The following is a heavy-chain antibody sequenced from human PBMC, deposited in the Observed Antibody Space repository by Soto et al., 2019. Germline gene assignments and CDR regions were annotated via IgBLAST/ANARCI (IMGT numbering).Heavy chain of an antibody. Sequence: ASVKVSCKASGYTFTSYGIRWVRQAPGQGLEWMGIINACGGSTSYAQKFQGRVTMTRDTSTSTVYMELSSLRSEDTAVYYCARLWEYCSSTSCSYGMDVWGQGTTVTVSS. V-gene: IGHV1-46*01. J-gene: IGHJ6*02. CDR1: GYTFTSYG. D-gene: IGHD2-2*01. CDR3: ARLWEYCSSTSCSYGMDV. CDR2: INACGGST.